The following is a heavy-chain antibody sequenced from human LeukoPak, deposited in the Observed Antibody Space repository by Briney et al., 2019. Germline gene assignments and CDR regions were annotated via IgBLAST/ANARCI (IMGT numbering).Heavy chain of an antibody. V-gene: IGHV3-43*02. CDR1: GFTFDDYA. D-gene: IGHD3-10*01. J-gene: IGHJ6*03. Sequence: GGSLRLSCAASGFTFDDYAMHWVRQAPGKGLEWVSLISGDGGSTYYADSVKGRFTISRDNSKNSLYLQMNSLRTEDTAVYYCAKGPSGGSGYYYYYYYMDVWGKGTTVTVSS. CDR3: AKGPSGGSGYYYYYYYMDV. CDR2: ISGDGGST.